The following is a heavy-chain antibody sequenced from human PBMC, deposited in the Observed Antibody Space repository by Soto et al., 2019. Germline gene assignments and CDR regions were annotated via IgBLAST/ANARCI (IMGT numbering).Heavy chain of an antibody. CDR3: AKGGGPTGFDC. J-gene: IGHJ4*02. D-gene: IGHD2-15*01. CDR2: ISWNSGTI. Sequence: QLVESGGGLVQPGRSLRLSCAASGFTFDDYAMHWVRQGPGKGLEWVSVISWNSGTIAYADSVKGRFTISRDNANNSLYLQMNSLRVEDTALYYCAKGGGPTGFDCWGQGTLVTVSS. V-gene: IGHV3-9*01. CDR1: GFTFDDYA.